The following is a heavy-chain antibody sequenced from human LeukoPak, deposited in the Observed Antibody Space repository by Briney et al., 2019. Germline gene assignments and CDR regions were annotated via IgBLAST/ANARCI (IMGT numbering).Heavy chain of an antibody. D-gene: IGHD1-26*01. J-gene: IGHJ4*02. CDR3: ARDARRSIVGASFDY. Sequence: GGSLRLSCAASGFPYGTYWMSWVRQAPGKGLEWVANIKQDGSEKYYVDSVKGRFTISRDNTKNSLYLQMNSLRAEDTAVYYCARDARRSIVGASFDYWGQGTLVTVSS. V-gene: IGHV3-7*01. CDR2: IKQDGSEK. CDR1: GFPYGTYW.